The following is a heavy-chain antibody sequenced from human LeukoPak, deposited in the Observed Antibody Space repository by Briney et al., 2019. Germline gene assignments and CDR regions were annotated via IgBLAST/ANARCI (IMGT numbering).Heavy chain of an antibody. J-gene: IGHJ4*02. V-gene: IGHV3-48*04. CDR1: GFTFSSYS. D-gene: IGHD5-12*01. CDR3: ASEPDCVYSGYADY. CDR2: ISSSSSTI. Sequence: GGSLRLSCAASGFTFSSYSMNWVRQAPGKGLEWVSYISSSSSTIYYADSVKGRFTISRDNAKNSLYLQMNSLGAEDTAVYYCASEPDCVYSGYADYWGQGTLVTVSS.